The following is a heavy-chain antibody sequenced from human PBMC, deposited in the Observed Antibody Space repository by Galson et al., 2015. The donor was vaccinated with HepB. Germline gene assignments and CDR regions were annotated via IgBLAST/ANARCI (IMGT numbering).Heavy chain of an antibody. CDR3: ARGTMIVAGTGFDP. V-gene: IGHV1-69*04. CDR1: GGTFSSYA. Sequence: SVKVSCKASGGTFSSYAISWVRQAPGQGLEWMGRIIPILGIANYAQKFQGRVTITADKSTSTAYMELSSLRSEDTAVYYCARGTMIVAGTGFDPWGQGTLVTVSS. D-gene: IGHD3-22*01. CDR2: IIPILGIA. J-gene: IGHJ5*02.